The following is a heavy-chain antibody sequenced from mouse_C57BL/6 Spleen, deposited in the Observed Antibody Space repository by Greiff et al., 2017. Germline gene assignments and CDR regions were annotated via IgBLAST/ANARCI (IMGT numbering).Heavy chain of an antibody. D-gene: IGHD3-2*02. Sequence: EVKLQQSGPELVKPGASVKISCKASGYTFTDYYMNWVKQSHGKSLEWIGDINPNNGGTSYNQKFKGKATLTVDKSSSTAYMELRSLTSEDSAVYYCARGTNSSGYEDYWGQGTTLTVSS. CDR2: INPNNGGT. V-gene: IGHV1-26*01. CDR3: ARGTNSSGYEDY. CDR1: GYTFTDYY. J-gene: IGHJ2*01.